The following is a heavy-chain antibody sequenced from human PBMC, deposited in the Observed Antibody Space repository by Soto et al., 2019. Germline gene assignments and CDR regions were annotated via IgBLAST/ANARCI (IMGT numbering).Heavy chain of an antibody. CDR3: ARDLGVRGVIISSWFDP. Sequence: GGSLRLSCAASGFTFSSYGMHWVRQAPGKGLEWVAVIWYDGSNKYYADSVKGRFTISRDNSKNTLYLQMNSLRAEDTAVYYCARDLGVRGVIISSWFDPWGQGTLVTVSS. V-gene: IGHV3-33*01. J-gene: IGHJ5*02. D-gene: IGHD3-10*01. CDR2: IWYDGSNK. CDR1: GFTFSSYG.